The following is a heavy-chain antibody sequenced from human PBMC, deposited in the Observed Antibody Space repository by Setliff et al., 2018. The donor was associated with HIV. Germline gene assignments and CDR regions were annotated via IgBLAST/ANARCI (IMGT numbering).Heavy chain of an antibody. CDR1: GGSFSNYY. CDR2: INHSGST. J-gene: IGHJ4*02. V-gene: IGHV4-34*01. Sequence: PSETLSLTCAVYGGSFSNYYWSWIRQPPGKGLEWIGEINHSGSTNYNPSLKSRVTISVDTSKNQFSLKLSSVTAADTAVYYCARGRRRLNYYDSSGYYPGLFYWGQGTLVTVSS. CDR3: ARGRRRLNYYDSSGYYPGLFY. D-gene: IGHD3-22*01.